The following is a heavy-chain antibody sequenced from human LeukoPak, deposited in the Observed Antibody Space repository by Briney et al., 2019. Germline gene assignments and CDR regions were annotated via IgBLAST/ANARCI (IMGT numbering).Heavy chain of an antibody. CDR2: ISDVGGT. V-gene: IGHV3-23*01. CDR3: AKDHCSTTRCIAGFDF. CDR1: GFTFSSYA. Sequence: GGSLRLSRAASGFTFSSYAMSWVRQAPGQGLQWVSGISDVGGTFYADSVKGRFTISRDNSKNTLYLQMNSLRAEDTAIYYCAKDHCSTTRCIAGFDFWGQGTLVTASS. J-gene: IGHJ4*02. D-gene: IGHD2-2*01.